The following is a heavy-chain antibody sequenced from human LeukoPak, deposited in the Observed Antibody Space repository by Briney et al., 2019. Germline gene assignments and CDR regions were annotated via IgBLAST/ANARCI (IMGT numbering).Heavy chain of an antibody. Sequence: SETLSLTCSVSGASISNFYWSWIRQSAGKGLEWIGRIYTSGTTNYNPSLKSRVTMSIDTSKNQFFLRLNSVTAADTAVYYCARSKAHLSTSWYGTWFDPWGQGTLVTVSS. CDR1: GASISNFY. CDR3: ARSKAHLSTSWYGTWFDP. CDR2: IYTSGTT. J-gene: IGHJ5*02. V-gene: IGHV4-4*07. D-gene: IGHD2-2*01.